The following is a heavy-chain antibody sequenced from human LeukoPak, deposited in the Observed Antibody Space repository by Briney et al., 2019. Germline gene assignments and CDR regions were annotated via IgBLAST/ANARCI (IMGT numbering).Heavy chain of an antibody. V-gene: IGHV3-23*01. CDR2: ISGSGGST. Sequence: GGSLRLSCAASGFTFSSYAMSWVRQAPGKGLEWVSAISGSGGSTYYADSVKGRFTISRDNSKNTLSLQLNNLRAEDTAIYFCVKGGHHFNPFYNWGQGTLVTVSS. J-gene: IGHJ4*02. CDR3: VKGGHHFNPFYN. CDR1: GFTFSSYA.